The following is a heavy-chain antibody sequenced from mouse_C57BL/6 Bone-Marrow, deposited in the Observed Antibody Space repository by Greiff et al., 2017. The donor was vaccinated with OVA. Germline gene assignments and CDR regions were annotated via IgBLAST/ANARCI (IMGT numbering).Heavy chain of an antibody. Sequence: VKLQESGAELVKPGASVKISCKASGYAFSSYWMNWVKQRPGKGLEWIGQIYPGDGDTNYNGKFKGKATLTADKSSSTAYMQLSSLTSEDSAVYFCARILLYWYFDVWGTGTTVTVSS. D-gene: IGHD1-1*01. V-gene: IGHV1-80*01. J-gene: IGHJ1*03. CDR1: GYAFSSYW. CDR2: IYPGDGDT. CDR3: ARILLYWYFDV.